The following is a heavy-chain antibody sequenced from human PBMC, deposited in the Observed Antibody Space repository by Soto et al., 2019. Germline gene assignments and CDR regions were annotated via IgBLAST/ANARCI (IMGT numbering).Heavy chain of an antibody. V-gene: IGHV3-23*01. CDR1: GFTFSSYA. CDR2: ISGSGGST. J-gene: IGHJ4*02. CDR3: AKEGPQSDILTGPFDF. D-gene: IGHD3-9*01. Sequence: GGSLRLSCAASGFTFSSYAMSWVRQAPGKGLEWVSAISGSGGSTYYADSVKGRFTISRDNSKNTLYLQMNSLRAEDTAVYYCAKEGPQSDILTGPFDFWGQGNLVTFSS.